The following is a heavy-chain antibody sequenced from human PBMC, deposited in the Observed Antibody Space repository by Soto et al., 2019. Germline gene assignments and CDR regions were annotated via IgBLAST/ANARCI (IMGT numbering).Heavy chain of an antibody. V-gene: IGHV2-5*02. CDR2: IYWDDDT. J-gene: IGHJ4*02. Sequence: QITLKESGPTLVKPTQTLTLTCNFSGFSLSTYGVGVGWIRQPPGKALKWLALIYWDDDTPFSPSLNSRLAITKDTSKSQVVLTMTHMDPVDTATYSGAHRPGVSLAFDYWGPGSLVTVSS. CDR3: AHRPGVSLAFDY. CDR1: GFSLSTYGVG. D-gene: IGHD3-10*01.